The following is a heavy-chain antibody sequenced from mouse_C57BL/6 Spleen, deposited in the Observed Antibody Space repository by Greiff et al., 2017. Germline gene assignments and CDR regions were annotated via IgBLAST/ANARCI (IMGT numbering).Heavy chain of an antibody. CDR3: ARGRVPYGSSPYFDY. CDR2: ISSGSSTI. CDR1: GFTFSDYG. V-gene: IGHV5-17*01. D-gene: IGHD1-1*01. Sequence: EVQLVESGGGLVKPGGSLKLSCAASGFTFSDYGMHWVRQAPEKGLEWVAYISSGSSTIYYADTVKGRFTISRDNAKNTLFLQMTSLRSEDTAMYYCARGRVPYGSSPYFDYWGQGTTLTVSS. J-gene: IGHJ2*01.